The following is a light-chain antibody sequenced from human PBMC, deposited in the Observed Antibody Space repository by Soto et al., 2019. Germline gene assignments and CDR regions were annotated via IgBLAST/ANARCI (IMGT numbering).Light chain of an antibody. J-gene: IGLJ1*01. V-gene: IGLV2-8*01. CDR3: SSYAGSDNYV. CDR1: SSDVGGYNY. CDR2: EVT. Sequence: SALTQPPSASGSPGQSVTISCTGTSSDVGGYNYVSWYQQHPGKAPKLIIYEVTKRPSGVPDRFAGSKSDNTASLTVSGLQAEDEADYYCSSYAGSDNYVFGTGTKVTVL.